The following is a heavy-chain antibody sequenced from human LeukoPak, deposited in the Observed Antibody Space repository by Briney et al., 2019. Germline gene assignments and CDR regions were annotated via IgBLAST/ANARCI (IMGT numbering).Heavy chain of an antibody. Sequence: GGSLRLSCASSGFTFSSYAMSWVRQAPGQGLEWVSAITSSGAPRYADSVKGRFTISRDNSKNTLYLQMNSLRAEDTAQSFCGRNPKGGLIGCFEFWGRGTVVTVSS. CDR2: ITSSGAP. V-gene: IGHV3-23*01. J-gene: IGHJ3*01. CDR3: GRNPKGGLIGCFEF. D-gene: IGHD2/OR15-2a*01. CDR1: GFTFSSYA.